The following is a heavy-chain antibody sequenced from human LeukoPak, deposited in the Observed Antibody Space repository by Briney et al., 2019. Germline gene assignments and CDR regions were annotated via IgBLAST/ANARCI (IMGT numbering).Heavy chain of an antibody. CDR1: GGTFSGYA. Sequence: SVKVSCKASGGTFSGYAISWVRQAPGQGLEWMGGIIPIFGTANYAQKFQGRVTITADESTSTAYMELSSLRSGDTAVYYCARGQQLVHGELLYYYYGMDVWGQGTTVTVSS. D-gene: IGHD6-13*01. V-gene: IGHV1-69*13. CDR2: IIPIFGTA. J-gene: IGHJ6*02. CDR3: ARGQQLVHGELLYYYYGMDV.